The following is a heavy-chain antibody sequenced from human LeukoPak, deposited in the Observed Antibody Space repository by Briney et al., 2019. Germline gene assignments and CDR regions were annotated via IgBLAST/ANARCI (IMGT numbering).Heavy chain of an antibody. Sequence: GGSLRLSCEASGFTFSSYWMHWVRQIPGKGLMWVSRIESNGLTLYADSVRDRFTISRDNGKNTIYLQMNSLRVDDTAIYYCARAATYFYGSVTYDWFESWGQGTLVTVSS. CDR2: IESNGLT. D-gene: IGHD3-10*01. CDR3: ARAATYFYGSVTYDWFES. V-gene: IGHV3-74*01. J-gene: IGHJ5*01. CDR1: GFTFSSYW.